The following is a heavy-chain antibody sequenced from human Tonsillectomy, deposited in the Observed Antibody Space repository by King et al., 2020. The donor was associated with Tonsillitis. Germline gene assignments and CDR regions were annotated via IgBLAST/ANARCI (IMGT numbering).Heavy chain of an antibody. CDR2: IKQDGSEK. D-gene: IGHD3-3*01. Sequence: VQLVESGGGLVQPGGSLRLSCAASGFTFSSYWMSWVRQAPGKGLEGVANIKQDGSEKYYVDSVKGRFTISRDNAKNSLYLQMNSLRAEDTAVYYCASGYYDFWSGYYPFYWGQGTLVTVSS. J-gene: IGHJ4*02. CDR1: GFTFSSYW. V-gene: IGHV3-7*01. CDR3: ASGYYDFWSGYYPFY.